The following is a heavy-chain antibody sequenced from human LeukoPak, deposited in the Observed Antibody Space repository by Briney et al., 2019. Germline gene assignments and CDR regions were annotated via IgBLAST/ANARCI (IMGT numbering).Heavy chain of an antibody. Sequence: ASETLSLTCTVSGGSISSYYWSWIRQPPGKGLEWIGEINHSGSTNYNPSLKSRVTISVDTSKNQFSLKLSSVTAADTAVYYCARWSYRGYAFDIWGQGTMVTVSS. CDR2: INHSGST. D-gene: IGHD1-26*01. J-gene: IGHJ3*02. CDR1: GGSISSYY. V-gene: IGHV4-34*01. CDR3: ARWSYRGYAFDI.